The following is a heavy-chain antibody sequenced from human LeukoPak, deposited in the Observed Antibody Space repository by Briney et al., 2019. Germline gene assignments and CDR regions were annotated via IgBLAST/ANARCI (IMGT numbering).Heavy chain of an antibody. CDR2: IWYDGSKK. J-gene: IGHJ6*02. CDR3: ARVANITTFGMDV. V-gene: IGHV3-33*01. Sequence: GRSLRLSCAASGFTFSSYGMHWVRQAPGKGLEWVAVIWYDGSKKYYADSVKGRFTISRDNSKNTLYLQMSSLRGEDTSVYYCARVANITTFGMDVWGQGTTVTVSS. D-gene: IGHD3-9*01. CDR1: GFTFSSYG.